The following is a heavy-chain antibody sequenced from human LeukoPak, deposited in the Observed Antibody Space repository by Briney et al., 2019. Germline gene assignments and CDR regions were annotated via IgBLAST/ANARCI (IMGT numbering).Heavy chain of an antibody. CDR3: ARVSTIFGVAIRRYYFDY. V-gene: IGHV1-69*04. CDR2: IIPILGIA. J-gene: IGHJ4*02. Sequence: ASVKVSCKASGGTFSSYAISWVRQAPGQGLEWMGRIIPILGIANYAQKFQGRVTITADKSTSTAYMELSSLRSEDTAVCYCARVSTIFGVAIRRYYFDYWGQGTLVTVSS. CDR1: GGTFSSYA. D-gene: IGHD3-3*01.